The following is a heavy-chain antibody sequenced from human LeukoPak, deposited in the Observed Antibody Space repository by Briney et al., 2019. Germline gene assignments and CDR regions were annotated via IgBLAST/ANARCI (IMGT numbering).Heavy chain of an antibody. CDR2: ISSSSSYI. J-gene: IGHJ6*02. CDR3: ARDRDYVWGSYRYLNYYYYYGMDV. V-gene: IGHV3-21*01. CDR1: GFTFSSYA. Sequence: GGSLRLSCAASGFTFSSYAMSWVRQAPGKGLEWVSSISSSSSYIYYADSVKGRFTISRDNAKNSLYLQMNSLRAEDTAVYYCARDRDYVWGSYRYLNYYYYYGMDVWGQGTTVTVSS. D-gene: IGHD3-16*02.